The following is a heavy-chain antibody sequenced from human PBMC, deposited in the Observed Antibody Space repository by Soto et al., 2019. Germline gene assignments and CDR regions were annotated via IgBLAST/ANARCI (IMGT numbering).Heavy chain of an antibody. CDR3: ASTYYYDSSGSGPTTGAFDY. J-gene: IGHJ4*02. D-gene: IGHD3-22*01. V-gene: IGHV4-59*01. CDR2: IYYSGST. Sequence: LSLTCTVSCGSISSYYWSWIRQPPGKGLEWIGYIYYSGSTNYNPSLKSRVTISVDTSKNQFSLKLSSVTAADTAVYYCASTYYYDSSGSGPTTGAFDYWGQGTLVTVS. CDR1: CGSISSYY.